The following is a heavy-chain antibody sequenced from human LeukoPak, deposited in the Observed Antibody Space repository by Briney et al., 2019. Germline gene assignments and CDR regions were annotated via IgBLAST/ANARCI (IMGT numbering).Heavy chain of an antibody. CDR1: NGSISDDY. J-gene: IGHJ4*02. CDR3: TRSAAGHQYYFDY. D-gene: IGHD2-2*01. CDR2: IYYSGST. Sequence: SETLSLTCIISNGSISDDYWSWIRQPPGKGLGWIGYIYYSGSTNYNPSLKSRVTISVDRSKNQFSLKLSSLTAADTAVYYCTRSAAGHQYYFDYWGRGTLVTVSS. V-gene: IGHV4-59*01.